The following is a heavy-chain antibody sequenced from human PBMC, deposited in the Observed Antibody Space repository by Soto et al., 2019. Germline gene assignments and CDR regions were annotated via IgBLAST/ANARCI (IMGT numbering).Heavy chain of an antibody. V-gene: IGHV1-2*02. Sequence: ASVKVSCKASGYTFTGYYIHWVRQAPGQGLEWMGWINPNSGGTNYAQKFQGRVTMTRDTSISTAYMELSRLRSDDTAVYYCARNEVVVVPAARVFYYYGMDVWGQGTTVTVSS. J-gene: IGHJ6*02. CDR1: GYTFTGYY. CDR2: INPNSGGT. D-gene: IGHD2-2*01. CDR3: ARNEVVVVPAARVFYYYGMDV.